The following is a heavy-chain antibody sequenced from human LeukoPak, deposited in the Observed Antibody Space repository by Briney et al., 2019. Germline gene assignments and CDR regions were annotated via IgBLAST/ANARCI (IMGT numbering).Heavy chain of an antibody. CDR3: ARDHSAAAGTGTNYYYYYMDV. Sequence: GGTLRLSCAASGFTFSSYGTSWVRQAPGKGLEWGSAISGSGGSTYYADSVKGRFTISRDNSKNTLYLQMNGLRAEDTAVYYCARDHSAAAGTGTNYYYYYMDVWGKGTTVTISS. V-gene: IGHV3-23*01. J-gene: IGHJ6*03. D-gene: IGHD6-13*01. CDR2: ISGSGGST. CDR1: GFTFSSYG.